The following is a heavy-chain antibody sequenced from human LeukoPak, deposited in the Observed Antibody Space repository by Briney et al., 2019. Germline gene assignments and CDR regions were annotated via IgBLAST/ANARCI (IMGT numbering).Heavy chain of an antibody. D-gene: IGHD2-21*02. CDR3: AKDGDGDY. V-gene: IGHV3-23*01. CDR2: ISGNGAFT. Sequence: GGSLRLSCAASGFTFGNYAMNWVRQAPGRGLEWASTISGNGAFTYYADSVQGRFTISRDNSKNTLSVQMNSLRAEDTAVYYCAKDGDGDYWGQGTLVTVSS. J-gene: IGHJ4*02. CDR1: GFTFGNYA.